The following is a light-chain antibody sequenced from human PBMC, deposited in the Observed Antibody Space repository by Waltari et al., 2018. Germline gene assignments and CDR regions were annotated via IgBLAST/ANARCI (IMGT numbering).Light chain of an antibody. V-gene: IGLV2-8*01. CDR2: EVT. CDR3: SSYAGSNYLV. CDR1: RSDIGAYNY. J-gene: IGLJ2*01. Sequence: QSALTQPPSASGSPGQSVTISCTGTRSDIGAYNYVSWYQQHPGKAPKFIMFEVTERPSGVPDRFSGSKSGITASLTISGLQPEDEADYYCSSYAGSNYLVFGGGTKLTVL.